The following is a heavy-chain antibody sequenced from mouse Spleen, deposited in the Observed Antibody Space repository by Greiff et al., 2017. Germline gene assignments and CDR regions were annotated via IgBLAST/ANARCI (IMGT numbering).Heavy chain of an antibody. J-gene: IGHJ2*01. Sequence: VKLQESGPELVKPGASVKLSCKASGYTFTSYDINWVKQRPGQGLEWIGWIYPRDGSTKYNEKFKGKATLTVDTSSSTAYVDLSSLTSEDSAVYYCARELRSYFDYWGQGTTLTVSS. CDR2: IYPRDGST. CDR1: GYTFTSYD. CDR3: ARELRSYFDY. D-gene: IGHD1-1*01. V-gene: IGHV1-85*01.